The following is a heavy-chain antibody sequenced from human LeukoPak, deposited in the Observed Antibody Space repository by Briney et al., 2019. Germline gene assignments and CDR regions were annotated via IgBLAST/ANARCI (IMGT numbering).Heavy chain of an antibody. J-gene: IGHJ6*03. D-gene: IGHD3-10*01. V-gene: IGHV3-21*01. CDR2: ISSSSSYI. CDR3: VGYGSGGSTNNHYYMDV. Sequence: GGSLRLSCAASGFTFSSYSMNWVRQAPGKGLEWVSSISSSSSYIYYADSVKGRFTISRDNAKNSLYLQMNSLRAEDTAVYYCVGYGSGGSTNNHYYMDVWGKGTTVTVSS. CDR1: GFTFSSYS.